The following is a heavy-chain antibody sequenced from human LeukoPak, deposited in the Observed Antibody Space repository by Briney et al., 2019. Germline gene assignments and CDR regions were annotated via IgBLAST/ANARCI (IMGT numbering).Heavy chain of an antibody. Sequence: ASVKVSCTASGYTFTSYAMHWVCQVPGQRLEWMGWINVGNGNTEYSQKFQGRVTITRDTSASTAYMELSSLRSEDTAVYYCARGYCTSASCYNFDYWGQGTQVTVSS. CDR3: ARGYCTSASCYNFDY. CDR2: INVGNGNT. D-gene: IGHD2-2*01. CDR1: GYTFTSYA. J-gene: IGHJ4*02. V-gene: IGHV1-3*01.